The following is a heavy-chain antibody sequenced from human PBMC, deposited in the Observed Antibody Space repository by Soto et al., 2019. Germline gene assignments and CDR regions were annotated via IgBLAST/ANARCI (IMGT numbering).Heavy chain of an antibody. CDR1: GYTFTGYY. CDR3: ARAFSGWRGVYFDY. CDR2: INPNSGGT. D-gene: IGHD6-19*01. Sequence: QVQLVQSGAEVKKPGASVKVSCKASGYTFTGYYMHWVRQAPGQGLEWMGWINPNSGGTNYAQTFQGRVTMTRDTSISTAYMELSRLRSDDTAVYYCARAFSGWRGVYFDYWCQGTLVTVSS. V-gene: IGHV1-2*02. J-gene: IGHJ4*02.